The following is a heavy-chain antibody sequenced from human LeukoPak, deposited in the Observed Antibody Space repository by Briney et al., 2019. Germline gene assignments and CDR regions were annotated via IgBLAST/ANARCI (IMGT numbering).Heavy chain of an antibody. Sequence: GGSLRVSCAASGFTFSAYALSWVRQAPGKGLEWVSAISGTAASTYYADSVKGRFTISRDNSKSTLYLQMNSLRGEDTAVYYCARTRFPSCTSASCGDDPFDIWGQGTTVTVS. CDR2: ISGTAAST. CDR1: GFTFSAYA. V-gene: IGHV3-23*01. CDR3: ARTRFPSCTSASCGDDPFDI. D-gene: IGHD2-2*01. J-gene: IGHJ3*02.